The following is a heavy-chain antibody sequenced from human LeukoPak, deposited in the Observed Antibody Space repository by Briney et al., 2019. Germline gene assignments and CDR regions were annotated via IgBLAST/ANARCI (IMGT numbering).Heavy chain of an antibody. CDR2: IYYSGST. CDR1: GGSISSYY. J-gene: IGHJ3*02. Sequence: PSETLSLTCTVSGGSISSYYWSWIRQPPGKGLEWIGYIYYSGSTNYNPSLKSRVTISVDTSKNQFSLKLSSVTAADTAVYYCARDGGSNRITMIVGDAFDIWGQGTMVTVSS. D-gene: IGHD3-22*01. V-gene: IGHV4-59*01. CDR3: ARDGGSNRITMIVGDAFDI.